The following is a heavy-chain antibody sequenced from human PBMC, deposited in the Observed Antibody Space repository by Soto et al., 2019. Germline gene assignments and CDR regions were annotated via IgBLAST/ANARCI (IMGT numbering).Heavy chain of an antibody. D-gene: IGHD2-15*01. J-gene: IGHJ5*02. CDR2: IXPXXXTX. Sequence: SAQGSCNASGGTFSSYAISWVRQAPGQGLEWMGXIXPXXXTXNXAXKXXXXVTITADESRSTAYMELSSLRSEDTAVYYCAVLRFGSHRENWFDPWGQGTLVTVSS. V-gene: IGHV1-69*13. CDR3: AVLRFGSHRENWFDP. CDR1: GGTFSSYA.